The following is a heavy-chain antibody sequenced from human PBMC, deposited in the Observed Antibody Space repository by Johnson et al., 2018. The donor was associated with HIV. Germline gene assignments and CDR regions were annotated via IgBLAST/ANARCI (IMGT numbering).Heavy chain of an antibody. CDR1: GFTVSNNF. D-gene: IGHD2-21*01. V-gene: IGHV3-66*01. Sequence: VKLVESGGGLVQPGGSLRLSCVASGFTVSNNFMSWVRQAPGKGLEWVSVIYSGGRTYYTDSVKGRFTISRDTAKNTLYLQMNSLRVEDTAVYYCARDPITPYERGPDAFDVWGQGTVVTVSS. CDR2: IYSGGRT. CDR3: ARDPITPYERGPDAFDV. J-gene: IGHJ3*01.